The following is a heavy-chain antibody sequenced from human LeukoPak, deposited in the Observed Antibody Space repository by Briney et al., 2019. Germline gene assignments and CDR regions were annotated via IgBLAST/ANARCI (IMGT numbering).Heavy chain of an antibody. CDR2: IIPIFGTA. CDR3: ARGYSYGYFAY. Sequence: ASVKISCKASGGTFSSYAISWVRQAPGQGLEWMGGIIPIFGTANYAQKFQGRVTITADESTSTAYMELSSLRSEDTAVYYCARGYSYGYFAYWGQGTLVTVSS. CDR1: GGTFSSYA. J-gene: IGHJ4*02. V-gene: IGHV1-69*13. D-gene: IGHD5-18*01.